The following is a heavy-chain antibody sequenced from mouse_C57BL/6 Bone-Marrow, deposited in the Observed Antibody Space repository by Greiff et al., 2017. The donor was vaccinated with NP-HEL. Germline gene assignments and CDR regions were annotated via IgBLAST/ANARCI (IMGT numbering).Heavy chain of an antibody. Sequence: QVQLQQPGAELVMPGASVKLSCKASGYTFTSYWMHWVKQRPGQGLEWIGEIDPSDSYTNYNQKFKGKSTLTVAKSSSTAYMQLSSLTSEDSAVYYCAIMYYFDYWGQGTTLTVSS. CDR1: GYTFTSYW. V-gene: IGHV1-69*01. J-gene: IGHJ2*01. CDR2: IDPSDSYT. CDR3: AIMYYFDY.